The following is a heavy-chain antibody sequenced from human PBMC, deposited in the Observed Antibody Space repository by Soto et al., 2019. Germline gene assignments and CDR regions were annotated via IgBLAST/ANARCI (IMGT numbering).Heavy chain of an antibody. CDR1: GFTFSSYG. CDR3: ARGHYGDPYYYYYGMDV. J-gene: IGHJ6*02. Sequence: QVQLVESGGGVVQPGRSLRLSCAASGFTFSSYGMHWVRQAPGKGLEWVAVIWYDGSNKYYADSVKGRFTISRDNSKNTLYLQMNRLRAEDMAVYYCARGHYGDPYYYYYGMDVGGQGTTVTVSS. D-gene: IGHD4-17*01. V-gene: IGHV3-33*01. CDR2: IWYDGSNK.